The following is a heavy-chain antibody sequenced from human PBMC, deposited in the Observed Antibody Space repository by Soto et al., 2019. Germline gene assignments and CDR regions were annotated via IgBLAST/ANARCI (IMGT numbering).Heavy chain of an antibody. CDR1: GGSISSGGYS. Sequence: SETLSLTCAVSGGSISSGGYSWSWIRQPPGKGLECIGYIYHSGSTYYNPSLKSRVTISVDTSKNQFSLKLSSVTAADTAVYYCARHGAPLEWVEYWGQGTLVTVSS. CDR2: IYHSGST. V-gene: IGHV4-30-2*01. D-gene: IGHD3-3*01. CDR3: ARHGAPLEWVEY. J-gene: IGHJ4*02.